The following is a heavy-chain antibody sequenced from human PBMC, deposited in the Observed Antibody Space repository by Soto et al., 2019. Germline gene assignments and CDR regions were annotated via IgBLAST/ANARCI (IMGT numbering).Heavy chain of an antibody. CDR1: GYSFTSYW. J-gene: IGHJ6*03. Sequence: PGESLKISCKGSGYSFTSYWIGWVRQMPGKGLEWMGIIYPGDSDTRYSPSFQGQVTISADKSISTAYLQWSSLKASDTAMYYCARSARNPIQEAMVMREGYYYYYYMDVWGKGTTVTVSS. CDR3: ARSARNPIQEAMVMREGYYYYYYMDV. CDR2: IYPGDSDT. D-gene: IGHD5-18*01. V-gene: IGHV5-51*01.